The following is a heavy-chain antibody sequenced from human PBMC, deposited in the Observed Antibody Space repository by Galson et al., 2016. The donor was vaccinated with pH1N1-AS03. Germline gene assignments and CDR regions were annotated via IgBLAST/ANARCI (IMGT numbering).Heavy chain of an antibody. CDR3: VKLKGWYGEGYFQH. CDR2: IYSGGTT. CDR1: GFTVSSNY. V-gene: IGHV3-53*01. Sequence: SLRLSCAASGFTVSSNYMSWVRQSPGKGLEWVSVIYSGGTTFCADSVKGRFTISRDSSKNTLYLQMNSLGVEDTAVYYCVKLKGWYGEGYFQHWGQGTLVTVSS. J-gene: IGHJ1*01. D-gene: IGHD3-10*01.